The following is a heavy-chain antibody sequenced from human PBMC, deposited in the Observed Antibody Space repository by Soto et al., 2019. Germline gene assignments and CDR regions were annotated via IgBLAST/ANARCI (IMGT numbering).Heavy chain of an antibody. CDR1: GGTFSGYA. Sequence: QAQLMQSGAGVKEPGSSVKVSCKASGGTFSGYAISWVRQAPGQGLEWLGGIIPIFGITNYAQKFQNRLTIAADESSATVYMDLRSLTSEDSAIYYCARDPRSITGTTSSEDFQHWGQGTLVSVS. V-gene: IGHV1-69*01. J-gene: IGHJ1*01. CDR2: IIPIFGIT. CDR3: ARDPRSITGTTSSEDFQH. D-gene: IGHD1-1*01.